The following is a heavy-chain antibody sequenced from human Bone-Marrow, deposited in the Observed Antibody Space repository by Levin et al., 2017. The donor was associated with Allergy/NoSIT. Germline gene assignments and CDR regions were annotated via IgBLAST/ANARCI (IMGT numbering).Heavy chain of an antibody. CDR1: GGSISTYY. D-gene: IGHD2-8*02. V-gene: IGHV4-59*01. CDR2: IYYSGST. J-gene: IGHJ6*03. Sequence: SETLSLTCTVSGGSISTYYWSWIRQPPEKRLEWIGYIYYSGSTKYNPSLKSRVTLLVDTSKNLFSLKLSSVTAADSAVYFCARAIPSGGISYYYYYMDVWGKGTTVTVSS. CDR3: ARAIPSGGISYYYYYMDV.